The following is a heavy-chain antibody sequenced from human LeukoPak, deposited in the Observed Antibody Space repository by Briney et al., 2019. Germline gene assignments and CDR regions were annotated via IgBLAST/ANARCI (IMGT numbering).Heavy chain of an antibody. CDR3: ARDSLVGFDY. D-gene: IGHD2-21*01. CDR2: ISSSGSTI. J-gene: IGHJ4*02. V-gene: IGHV3-48*03. CDR1: GFTFSSYE. Sequence: GGSLRLLCAASGFTFSSYEMNWVRQAPGKGLEWVSYISSSGSTIYYADSVKGRFTISRDNAKNSLYLQMNSLRAEDTAVYYCARDSLVGFDYWGQGTLVTVSS.